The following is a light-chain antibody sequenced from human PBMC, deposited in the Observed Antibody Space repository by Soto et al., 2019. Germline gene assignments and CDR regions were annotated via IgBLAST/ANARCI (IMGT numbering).Light chain of an antibody. Sequence: EIVLTRSPGTLSLSPGERATLSCRASQSVSSSYLAWYQQKPGQAPRLLIYGASSRATGIPDRFSGSRSWTDFTLTISRLEPEDFAVYYCQQYGSSPPWTFGQGTKVEIK. J-gene: IGKJ1*01. CDR1: QSVSSSY. V-gene: IGKV3-20*01. CDR2: GAS. CDR3: QQYGSSPPWT.